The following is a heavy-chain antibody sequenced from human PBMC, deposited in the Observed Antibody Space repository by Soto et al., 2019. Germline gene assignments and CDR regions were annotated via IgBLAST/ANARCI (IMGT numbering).Heavy chain of an antibody. D-gene: IGHD6-19*01. CDR2: IDYGGRT. Sequence: QVQLQESGPGLVKPSETLSLTCTVSGGYISSYFWSWIRQPPGKGLEWIGYIDYGGRTNYNPSLKSRVSISVDTSKNQFSLMLNSVTAADTAMYYCSRDGASSSWHGMDVWGQGTTVTVSS. J-gene: IGHJ6*02. CDR3: SRDGASSSWHGMDV. V-gene: IGHV4-59*01. CDR1: GGYISSYF.